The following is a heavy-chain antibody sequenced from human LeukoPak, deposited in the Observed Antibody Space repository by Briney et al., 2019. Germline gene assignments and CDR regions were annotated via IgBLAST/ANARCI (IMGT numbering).Heavy chain of an antibody. CDR2: VYSGITT. D-gene: IGHD5-18*01. CDR1: GFIVGDTH. CDR3: ARLQGYSLGYQYFYYMDV. J-gene: IGHJ6*03. Sequence: GGSLRLSCAGSGFIVGDTHMTWVRQAPGKGLEWVSLVYSGITTHYADSVKGRFSISRDHSNNILYLQMNTLRPEDTAVYYCARLQGYSLGYQYFYYMDVWGTGTTVTVSS. V-gene: IGHV3-53*01.